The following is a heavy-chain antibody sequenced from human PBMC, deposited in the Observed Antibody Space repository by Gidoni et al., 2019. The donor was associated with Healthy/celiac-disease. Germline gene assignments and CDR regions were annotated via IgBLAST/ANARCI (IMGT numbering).Heavy chain of an antibody. CDR3: AKDKEAAAGDYYYYGMDV. J-gene: IGHJ6*02. CDR1: GFTFSSYG. D-gene: IGHD6-13*01. V-gene: IGHV3-30*02. Sequence: QVQLVESGGGVVPPGGSLRLPCAASGFTFSSYGMHWVRQAPGKGLEWVAFIRYDGSNKYYADSVKGRFTISRDNSKNTLYLQMNSLRAEDTAVYYCAKDKEAAAGDYYYYGMDVWGQGTTVTVSS. CDR2: IRYDGSNK.